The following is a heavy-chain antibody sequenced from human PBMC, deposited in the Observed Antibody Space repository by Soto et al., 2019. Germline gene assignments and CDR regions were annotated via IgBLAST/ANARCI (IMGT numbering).Heavy chain of an antibody. CDR3: AISSSNYAFDI. J-gene: IGHJ3*02. D-gene: IGHD4-4*01. Sequence: GASVKVSCKASGYTFTSYYMNWVRQATGQGLEWMGWMNPNSGNTSYAQKFQGRVTMTRDTSISTAYMELSRLRSEDTAVYYCAISSSNYAFDIWGQGTMVTVSS. V-gene: IGHV1-8*01. CDR2: MNPNSGNT. CDR1: GYTFTSYY.